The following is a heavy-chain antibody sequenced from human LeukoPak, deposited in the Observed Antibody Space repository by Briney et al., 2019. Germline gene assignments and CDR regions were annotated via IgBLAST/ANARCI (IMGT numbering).Heavy chain of an antibody. D-gene: IGHD3-10*01. CDR1: GFTVCSKY. V-gene: IGHV3-53*01. CDR2: IYSGGST. CDR3: ALYGSGSYWRYFDY. J-gene: IGHJ4*02. Sequence: HPGGSLRLSCAASGFTVCSKYMSWVRQAPGKGLEWVSVIYSGGSTYYADSVKGRFTISRDNSKNTLYLQMNSLRAEDTAVYYCALYGSGSYWRYFDYWGQGTLVTVSS.